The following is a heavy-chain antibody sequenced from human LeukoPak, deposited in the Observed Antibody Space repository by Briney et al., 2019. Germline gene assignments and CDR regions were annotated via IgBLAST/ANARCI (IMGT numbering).Heavy chain of an antibody. CDR1: GFTFSNYS. Sequence: KSGGSLRLSCAASGFTFSNYSWNWVRQAPGKGLEWVSSISISSSYIYYADSVKGRFTISRDKSKNTLYLQMNSLRAEDTALYYCAKDQSITTIAGQEYYFDYWGQGTLVTVSS. CDR3: AKDQSITTIAGQEYYFDY. J-gene: IGHJ4*02. CDR2: ISISSSYI. D-gene: IGHD3-22*01. V-gene: IGHV3-21*01.